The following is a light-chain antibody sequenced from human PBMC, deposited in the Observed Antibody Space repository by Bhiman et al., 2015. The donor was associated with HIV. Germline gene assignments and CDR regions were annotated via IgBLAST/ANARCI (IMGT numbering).Light chain of an antibody. CDR2: QDT. CDR3: QAWDSTSRV. J-gene: IGLJ1*01. V-gene: IGLV3-1*01. CDR1: NLGNKY. Sequence: SYELTQPPSVSVSPGQTATITCSGDNLGNKYTSWYQQKPGQPPVLVIHQDTKRPSGIPERFSGSNSGNTATLTISGTQSVDEADYYCQAWDSTSRVFGTGTKVTVL.